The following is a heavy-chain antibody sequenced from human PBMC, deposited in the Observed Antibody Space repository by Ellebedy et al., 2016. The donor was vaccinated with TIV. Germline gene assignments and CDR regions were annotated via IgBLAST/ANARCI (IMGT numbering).Heavy chain of an antibody. CDR2: ISYRGHYK. J-gene: IGHJ4*02. D-gene: IGHD4-23*01. CDR1: GFTFSTYA. Sequence: GESLKISCAASGFTFSTYAMHWVRQAPGKGLEWVALISYRGHYKHYADSVKGRFTISRDNSENTMSLQMNSLRADDTALYYCAKDVLVESTTGGTFDSWGQGALVTVSS. CDR3: AKDVLVESTTGGTFDS. V-gene: IGHV3-30-3*02.